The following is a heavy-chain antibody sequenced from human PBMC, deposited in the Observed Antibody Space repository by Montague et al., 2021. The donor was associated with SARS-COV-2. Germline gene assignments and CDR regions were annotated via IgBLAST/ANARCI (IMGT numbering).Heavy chain of an antibody. CDR3: AHRDSGRIAAAGFDY. J-gene: IGHJ4*02. V-gene: IGHV2-5*02. CDR1: GFSLSTSGVG. CDR2: IYWDDDK. Sequence: PALVKPTQTLTLTCTFSGFSLSTSGVGVGWIRQPPGKALEWLALIYWDDDKRYSPSLKGRLTITKDTSKNQVVLTVTNMDPVDTATYYCAHRDSGRIAAAGFDYWGQGTLVIVSS. D-gene: IGHD6-13*01.